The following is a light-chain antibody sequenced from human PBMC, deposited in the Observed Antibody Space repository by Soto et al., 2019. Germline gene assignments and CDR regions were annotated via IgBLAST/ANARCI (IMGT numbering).Light chain of an antibody. CDR2: WAS. CDR1: QSVLYSSDNKNY. V-gene: IGKV4-1*01. CDR3: QQYYSIPYT. Sequence: DIVMTQSPDSLAVSLGERATINCKSSQSVLYSSDNKNYLVWYQQKPGQPPKVLIYWASTRESGVPDRFSGGGSGTDFTLTISSLQAEDVAVYYCQQYYSIPYTFGQGTKLEIK. J-gene: IGKJ2*01.